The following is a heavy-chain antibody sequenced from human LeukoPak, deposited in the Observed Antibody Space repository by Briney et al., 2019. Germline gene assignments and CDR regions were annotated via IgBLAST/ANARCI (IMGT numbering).Heavy chain of an antibody. CDR2: ISSSSTYI. CDR1: RFSFSSYS. Sequence: PGGSLRLSCAASRFSFSSYSMNWVRQAPGKGLEWVSSISSSSTYIYYADSVKGRFTISRDNAKNSLYLQMKSLRAEDTAVYYCARAYGGYNWSDPWGQGTLVTVSS. D-gene: IGHD4-23*01. J-gene: IGHJ5*02. CDR3: ARAYGGYNWSDP. V-gene: IGHV3-21*01.